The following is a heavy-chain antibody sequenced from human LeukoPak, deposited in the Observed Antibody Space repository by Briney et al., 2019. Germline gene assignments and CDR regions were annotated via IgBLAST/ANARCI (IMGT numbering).Heavy chain of an antibody. D-gene: IGHD3-22*01. Sequence: PGGSLRLSCAASGFTVSSDYVTWVRQAPGKGLEWVSVIYSGGSTYYADSVKGRFTISRDNSKNTLYLQMSSLRAEDTAVYYCAKCPYYYDSSGYRFDYWGQGTLVTVSS. V-gene: IGHV3-53*01. J-gene: IGHJ4*02. CDR2: IYSGGST. CDR3: AKCPYYYDSSGYRFDY. CDR1: GFTVSSDY.